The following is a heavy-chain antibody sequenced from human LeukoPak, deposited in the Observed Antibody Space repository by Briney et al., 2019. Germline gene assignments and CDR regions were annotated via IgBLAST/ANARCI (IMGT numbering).Heavy chain of an antibody. CDR3: ARGLDNYYGYDY. J-gene: IGHJ4*02. CDR1: GFTFSSYD. V-gene: IGHV3-13*01. D-gene: IGHD3-10*01. CDR2: IGTAGDT. Sequence: GGSLRLSCAASGFTFSSYDMHWVRHATGKGLEWASAIGTAGDTYYPGSVKGRFTISRENAKNSLYLQMNSLRAGDTAVYYCARGLDNYYGYDYWGQGTLVTVSS.